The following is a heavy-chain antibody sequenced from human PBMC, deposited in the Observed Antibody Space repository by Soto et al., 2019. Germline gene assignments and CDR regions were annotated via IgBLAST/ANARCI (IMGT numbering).Heavy chain of an antibody. J-gene: IGHJ5*02. CDR2: IHYSGIT. CDR1: GGSISSGGHY. CDR3: ARDFGPGPFDP. Sequence: SETLSLTCTVSGGSISSGGHYWNWIRQHPGKGLEWIGYIHYSGITYYNPSLKSRITLSVDPSKKQFSLKLSSVTAADTAVYYCARDFGPGPFDPWGQGTLVTVSS. V-gene: IGHV4-31*03. D-gene: IGHD3-16*01.